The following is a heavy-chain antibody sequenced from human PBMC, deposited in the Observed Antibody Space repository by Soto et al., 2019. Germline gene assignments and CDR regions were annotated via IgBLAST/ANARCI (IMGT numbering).Heavy chain of an antibody. J-gene: IGHJ3*02. V-gene: IGHV3-11*06. Sequence: QVQLVESGGGLVKPGGSLRLSCAASGFTFSDYYMSWIRQAPGQGLEWVSYISSSSSYTNYADSVKGRFTISRDNAKNALYLQMNSLRAEDTAVYYCARSRGREYCSGGSCYPHAFDIWGQGTMVTVSS. CDR3: ARSRGREYCSGGSCYPHAFDI. D-gene: IGHD2-15*01. CDR1: GFTFSDYY. CDR2: ISSSSSYT.